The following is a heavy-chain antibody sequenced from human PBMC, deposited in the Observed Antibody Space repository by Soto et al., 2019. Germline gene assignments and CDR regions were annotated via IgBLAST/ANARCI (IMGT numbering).Heavy chain of an antibody. CDR2: IDWDDDK. Sequence: SGPTLVNPTQPLTLTCTFSGFSLSTSGMCVSWIRQPPGKALEWLALIDWDDDKYYSTSLKTRLTISKDTSKNQVVLTMTNMDPVDTATYYCARYMFDSSGSPSPDYWGQGTLVTVSS. D-gene: IGHD3-22*01. CDR1: GFSLSTSGMC. J-gene: IGHJ4*02. CDR3: ARYMFDSSGSPSPDY. V-gene: IGHV2-70*01.